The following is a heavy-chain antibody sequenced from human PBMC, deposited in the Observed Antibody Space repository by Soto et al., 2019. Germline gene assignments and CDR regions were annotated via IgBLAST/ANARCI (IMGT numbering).Heavy chain of an antibody. D-gene: IGHD6-19*01. CDR1: GFTFSSYA. J-gene: IGHJ4*02. CDR3: ARDRSPWREAGTGLYY. Sequence: PGGSLRLSCAASGFTFSSYAMHWVRQAPGKGLEWVAVISYDGSNKYYADSVKGRFTISRDNSKNTLYLQMNSLRAEDTAVYYCARDRSPWREAGTGLYYWGQGTLVTVSS. CDR2: ISYDGSNK. V-gene: IGHV3-30-3*01.